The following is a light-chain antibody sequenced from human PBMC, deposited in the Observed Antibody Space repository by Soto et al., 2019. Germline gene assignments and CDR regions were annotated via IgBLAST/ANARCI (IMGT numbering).Light chain of an antibody. Sequence: DIQMAQSPPSLYASVGDRVTISCRASQNISRYLTWYQQAPEKAHKLLIYTTTNLQSGVPSRFSGSGSGTYFTLTINNLQPEDFATYYCQQTSSTPRTFGQGTKVEIK. CDR1: QNISRY. CDR3: QQTSSTPRT. CDR2: TTT. V-gene: IGKV1-39*01. J-gene: IGKJ1*01.